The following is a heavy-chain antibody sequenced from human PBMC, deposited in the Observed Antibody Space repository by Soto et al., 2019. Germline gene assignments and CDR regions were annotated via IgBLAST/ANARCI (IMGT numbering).Heavy chain of an antibody. Sequence: SGGSLRLSCAASGFTFSSYAMHWVRQAPGKGLEWVAVISYDGSNKYYADSVKGRFTISRDNSKNTLYLQMNSLRAEDTAVYYCARMVNYDILTGYEAFDIWGQGTMVTVSS. V-gene: IGHV3-30-3*01. CDR2: ISYDGSNK. CDR3: ARMVNYDILTGYEAFDI. CDR1: GFTFSSYA. D-gene: IGHD3-9*01. J-gene: IGHJ3*02.